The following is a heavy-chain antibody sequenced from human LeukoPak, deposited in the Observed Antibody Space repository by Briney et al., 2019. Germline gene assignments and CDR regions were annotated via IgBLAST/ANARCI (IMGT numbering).Heavy chain of an antibody. CDR2: ISYEGSNK. V-gene: IGHV3-30*04. CDR1: GFTFSSYA. D-gene: IGHD1-14*01. CDR3: ARVRSEPYYYYGMDV. Sequence: GGSLRLSCAASGFTFSSYAMHWVRQAPGKGLEWVAVISYEGSNKYYADSVKGRFTISRDNSKNTLYLQMNSLRAEDTAVYYCARVRSEPYYYYGMDVWGQGTTVTVSS. J-gene: IGHJ6*02.